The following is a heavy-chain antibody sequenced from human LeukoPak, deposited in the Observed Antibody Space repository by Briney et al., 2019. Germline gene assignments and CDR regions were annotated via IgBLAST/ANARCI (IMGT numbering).Heavy chain of an antibody. Sequence: PGGSLRLSCAASGFTFSSYSMNWVRQAPGKGLEWISSISSSGSYKYYADSVKGRFTISRDNAKNSLYLQMNSLRAEDTAVYYCARGYYGDPSQVYYFDYWGQGTLVTVSS. CDR2: ISSSGSYK. D-gene: IGHD4-17*01. CDR3: ARGYYGDPSQVYYFDY. V-gene: IGHV3-21*01. CDR1: GFTFSSYS. J-gene: IGHJ4*02.